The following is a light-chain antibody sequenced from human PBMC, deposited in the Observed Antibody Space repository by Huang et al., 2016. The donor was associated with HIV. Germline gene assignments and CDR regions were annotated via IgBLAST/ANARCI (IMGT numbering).Light chain of an antibody. CDR2: GAS. CDR1: PGVRTN. J-gene: IGKJ3*01. Sequence: EIVMTQSPATLSVSPGERATLSCRASPGVRTNLAWYQQKPGQATRLVIYGASTRAPCNPDRFSGSGSGTEFTLTISSLQTEDVAVYYCQQYNKWPDFTFGPGTKVDV. V-gene: IGKV3-15*01. CDR3: QQYNKWPDFT.